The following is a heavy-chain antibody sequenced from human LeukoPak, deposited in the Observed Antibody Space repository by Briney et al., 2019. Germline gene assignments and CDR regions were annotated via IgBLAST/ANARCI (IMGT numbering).Heavy chain of an antibody. J-gene: IGHJ3*02. Sequence: ASVKVSCKASGYTFTSYDINWVRQAPGQGLEWMGWINPNSGGTNYAHKFQGRVTMTRDTSISTAYMELSRLRSDDTAVYYCASCGWYDAFDIWGQGTMVTVSS. D-gene: IGHD6-19*01. CDR2: INPNSGGT. V-gene: IGHV1-2*02. CDR1: GYTFTSYD. CDR3: ASCGWYDAFDI.